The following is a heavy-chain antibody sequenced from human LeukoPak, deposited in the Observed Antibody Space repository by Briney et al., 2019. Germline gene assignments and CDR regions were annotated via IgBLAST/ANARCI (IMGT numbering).Heavy chain of an antibody. V-gene: IGHV3-48*01. Sequence: PGGSLRLSCAASGFTFSSYSMNWVRQAPGKGLEWVSYISSSSSTIYYADSVKGRFTISRDNAKNSLYLQMNSLRAEDTAVYYCARERIQLCLRPVDDAFDIWGQGTMVTVSS. CDR1: GFTFSSYS. CDR3: ARERIQLCLRPVDDAFDI. CDR2: ISSSSSTI. J-gene: IGHJ3*02. D-gene: IGHD5-18*01.